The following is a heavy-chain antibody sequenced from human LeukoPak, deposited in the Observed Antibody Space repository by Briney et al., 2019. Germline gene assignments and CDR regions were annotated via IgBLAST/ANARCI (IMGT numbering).Heavy chain of an antibody. CDR3: ARDQEYSSGWYEVAY. Sequence: GGSLRLSCAASGFTFSSYGMHWVRQAPGKGLEWVAVIWYDGSNKYYADSVKGRFTISRDNSENTLYLQMNSLRAEDTAVYYCARDQEYSSGWYEVAYWGQGTLVTVSS. CDR1: GFTFSSYG. CDR2: IWYDGSNK. J-gene: IGHJ4*02. V-gene: IGHV3-33*01. D-gene: IGHD6-19*01.